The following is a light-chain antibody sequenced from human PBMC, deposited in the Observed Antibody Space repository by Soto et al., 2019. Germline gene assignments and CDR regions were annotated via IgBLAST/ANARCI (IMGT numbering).Light chain of an antibody. CDR3: SSYTSSSTRV. CDR1: SSDVGGYIY. Sequence: QSALTQPRSVSGSPGQSVTISCTGTSSDVGGYIYVSWYQQYPAKAPRVMIYDVSRRPSGVPDRFSGSKSGNTASLTISGLQAEDEAVYYCSSYTSSSTRVFGGGTKLTVL. V-gene: IGLV2-11*01. CDR2: DVS. J-gene: IGLJ2*01.